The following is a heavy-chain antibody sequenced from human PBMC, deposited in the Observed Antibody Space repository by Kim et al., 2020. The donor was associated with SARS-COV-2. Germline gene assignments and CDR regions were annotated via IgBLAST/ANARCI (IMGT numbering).Heavy chain of an antibody. CDR3: ARVTHWLALDHYWYFDL. D-gene: IGHD6-19*01. V-gene: IGHV3-48*01. Sequence: GGSLRLSCAASGFTFSSYSMNWVRQAPGKGLEWVAYITSSSSNIYYADSVKGRFTISRDNAKNSLYLQMNSLRAEDTAVYYCARVTHWLALDHYWYFDLWGRGTLVTVSS. CDR2: ITSSSSNI. J-gene: IGHJ2*01. CDR1: GFTFSSYS.